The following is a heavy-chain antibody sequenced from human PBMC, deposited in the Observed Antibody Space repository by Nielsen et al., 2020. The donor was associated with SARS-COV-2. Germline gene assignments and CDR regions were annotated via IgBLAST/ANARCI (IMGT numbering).Heavy chain of an antibody. CDR3: ARDGGSSGYYKLDH. Sequence: GGSLRLSCAASGFTFDDYGMSWVRQAPGKGLEWVSGINWNGGSIGYADSVKGRFTISRDNAENSLSLQMTSLRPEDTATYYCARDGGSSGYYKLDHWGQGTLVTVSS. CDR1: GFTFDDYG. J-gene: IGHJ4*02. CDR2: INWNGGSI. D-gene: IGHD3-22*01. V-gene: IGHV3-20*04.